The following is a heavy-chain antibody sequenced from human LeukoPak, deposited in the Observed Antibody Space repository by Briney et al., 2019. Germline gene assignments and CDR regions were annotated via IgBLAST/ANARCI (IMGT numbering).Heavy chain of an antibody. J-gene: IGHJ5*02. CDR2: IYYSGST. CDR1: GGSISSYY. V-gene: IGHV4-59*08. CDR3: ARRPNYYDSRFDP. Sequence: SETLSLTCTVSGGSISSYYWSWIRQPPGKGLEWIGYIYYSGSTNYNPSLKSRVTISVDTSKNQFSLKLSSVTAADTAVYYCARRPNYYDSRFDPWGQGTLVTVSS. D-gene: IGHD3-22*01.